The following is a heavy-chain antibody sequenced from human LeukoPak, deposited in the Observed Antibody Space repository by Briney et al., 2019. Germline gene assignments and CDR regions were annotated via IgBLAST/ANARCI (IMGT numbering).Heavy chain of an antibody. J-gene: IGHJ4*02. V-gene: IGHV1-69*04. CDR1: GGTFSSYA. CDR2: IIPILGIA. Sequence: AASVKVSCKASGGTFSSYAISWVRQAPGQGLEWMGRIIPILGIANYAQKFQGRVTITADKSTSTAYMELSSLRSEDTAVYYRARVDTAMVIDYWGQETLVTVSS. D-gene: IGHD5-18*01. CDR3: ARVDTAMVIDY.